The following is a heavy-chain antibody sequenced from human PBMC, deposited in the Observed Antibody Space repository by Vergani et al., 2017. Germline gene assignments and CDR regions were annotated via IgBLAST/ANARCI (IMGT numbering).Heavy chain of an antibody. V-gene: IGHV3-21*04. J-gene: IGHJ4*02. CDR1: GFTFSSYS. CDR3: AKGYSSGWYYFDY. Sequence: EVQLVESGGGLVKPGGSLRLSCAASGFTFSSYSMNWVRQAPGKGLEWVSSISSSSSYIYYADSVKGRFTISRDNAKNSLYLQMNSLRAEDTAVYYCAKGYSSGWYYFDYWGQGTLVTGSS. CDR2: ISSSSSYI. D-gene: IGHD6-19*01.